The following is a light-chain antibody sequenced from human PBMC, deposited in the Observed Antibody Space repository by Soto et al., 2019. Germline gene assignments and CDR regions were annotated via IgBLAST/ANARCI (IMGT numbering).Light chain of an antibody. J-gene: IGLJ2*01. Sequence: QSVLTQPPSVSGAPGQRVTISCTGSYSNIGAGYEVHWYQQIPGTAPKLLISGHNNRPSGVPDRFFGSKSGTSASLAITGLQAEDEADYYCQSYDSSLSGSVFGGGTKLTVL. V-gene: IGLV1-40*01. CDR3: QSYDSSLSGSV. CDR2: GHN. CDR1: YSNIGAGYE.